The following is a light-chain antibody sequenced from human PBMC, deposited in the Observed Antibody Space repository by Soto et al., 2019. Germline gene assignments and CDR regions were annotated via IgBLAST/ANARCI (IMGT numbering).Light chain of an antibody. CDR2: DAS. J-gene: IGKJ2*01. CDR3: QQYNSYSPYT. V-gene: IGKV1-5*01. CDR1: QSISSW. Sequence: DIQMTQSPSTLSASVGDRVTITCRASQSISSWLAWYQQKPGKAPKLLIYDASSLESGVPSRFSGSGSGTELTLTISSLQPDDFATYYCQQYNSYSPYTCGQGTKLEIK.